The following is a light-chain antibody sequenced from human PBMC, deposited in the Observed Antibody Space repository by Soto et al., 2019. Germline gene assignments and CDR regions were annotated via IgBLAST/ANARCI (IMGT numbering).Light chain of an antibody. J-gene: IGKJ1*01. V-gene: IGKV2-30*01. CDR3: MQALRAPPT. CDR2: KVS. CDR1: QSLVYSDGNTY. Sequence: DVVMTQSPLSPPVTLGQPASISCRSSQSLVYSDGNTYLNWFQQRPGQSPRRLIYKVSNRDSGVPDRFSGSGSGTDFTLKISRVEAEDVGVYHCMQALRAPPTFGQGTKVDIK.